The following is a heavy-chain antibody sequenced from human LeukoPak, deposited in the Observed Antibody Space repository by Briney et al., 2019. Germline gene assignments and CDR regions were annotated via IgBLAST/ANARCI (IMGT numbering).Heavy chain of an antibody. CDR3: AREITIFGVPYFDY. V-gene: IGHV4-30-2*01. CDR2: IYHSGST. Sequence: SETLSLTCTVSGASISSGNYYWSWIRQPPGKGLEWIGYIYHSGSTYYNPSLKSRVTISVDRSKNQFSLKLSSVTAADTAVYYCAREITIFGVPYFDYWGQGTLVTVSS. D-gene: IGHD3-3*01. CDR1: GASISSGNYY. J-gene: IGHJ4*02.